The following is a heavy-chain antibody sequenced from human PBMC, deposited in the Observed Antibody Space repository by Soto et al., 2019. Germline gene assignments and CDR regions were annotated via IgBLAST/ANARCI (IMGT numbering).Heavy chain of an antibody. J-gene: IGHJ3*02. Sequence: GGSLRLSCAASGFTFFNYWTHWVRQTPGRGPVWVSRINSDGTSTSYADAVKGRFTISRDNAGNTLDLQMNRLRAEDTAVYYCVKGGYYSFDAFDMWGQGTMVTVSS. CDR1: GFTFFNYW. V-gene: IGHV3-74*01. D-gene: IGHD3-22*01. CDR2: INSDGTST. CDR3: VKGGYYSFDAFDM.